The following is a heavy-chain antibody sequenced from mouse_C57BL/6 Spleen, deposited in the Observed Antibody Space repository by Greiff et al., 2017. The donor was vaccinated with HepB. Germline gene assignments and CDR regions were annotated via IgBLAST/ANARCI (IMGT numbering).Heavy chain of an antibody. Sequence: QVQLQQPGAELVKPGASVKLSCKASGYTFTSYWMHWVKQRPGQGLEWIGMIHPNSGSTNYNEKFKSKATLTVDKSSSTAYMQLSSLTSEDSAVYYCARAAGTTWFAHWGQGTLVTVSA. CDR3: ARAAGTTWFAH. CDR1: GYTFTSYW. CDR2: IHPNSGST. V-gene: IGHV1-64*01. J-gene: IGHJ3*01. D-gene: IGHD4-1*01.